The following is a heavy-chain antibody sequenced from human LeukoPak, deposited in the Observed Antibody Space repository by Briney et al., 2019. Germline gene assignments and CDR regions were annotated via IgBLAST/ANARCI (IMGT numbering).Heavy chain of an antibody. Sequence: GGSLRLSCVASGFSFSNSDKNWVRQTPGKGLEWVSYISSSSSAIHYADSVKGRFTISRDNAKNSVFLQMNSLRAEDTAVYYCASDATMKNRCTHFAYCGQGTLVSVSS. CDR2: ISSSSSAI. V-gene: IGHV3-48*01. D-gene: IGHD3-22*01. CDR3: ASDATMKNRCTHFAY. J-gene: IGHJ4*02. CDR1: GFSFSNSD.